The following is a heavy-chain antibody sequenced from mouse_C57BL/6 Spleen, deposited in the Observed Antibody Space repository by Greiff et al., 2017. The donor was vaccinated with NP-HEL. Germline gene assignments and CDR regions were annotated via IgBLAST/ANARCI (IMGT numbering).Heavy chain of an antibody. V-gene: IGHV1-76*01. CDR2: IYPGSGNT. CDR3: ARSGAYYYFAY. J-gene: IGHJ3*01. D-gene: IGHD1-1*01. Sequence: VQLQQSGAELVRPGASVKLSCKASGYTFTDYYINWVKQRPGQGLEWIARIYPGSGNTYYNEKFKGKATLTAEKSSSTAYMQLSSLTSEDSAVYFCARSGAYYYFAYWGQGTLVTVSA. CDR1: GYTFTDYY.